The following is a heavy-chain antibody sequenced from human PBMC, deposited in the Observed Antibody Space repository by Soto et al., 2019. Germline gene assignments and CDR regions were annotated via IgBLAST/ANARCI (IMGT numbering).Heavy chain of an antibody. CDR3: AKRVKCSGGSGDDLDY. CDR1: GFTFSSYG. CDR2: ISYDGSNK. Sequence: QVQLVESGGGVVQPGRSLRLSCAASGFTFSSYGMHWVRQAPGKGLEWVAVISYDGSNKYYADSVKGRFTISRDNSKNTLYLQMNSLRAEDTAVYYCAKRVKCSGGSGDDLDYWGQGTLVTVSS. D-gene: IGHD2-15*01. J-gene: IGHJ4*02. V-gene: IGHV3-30*18.